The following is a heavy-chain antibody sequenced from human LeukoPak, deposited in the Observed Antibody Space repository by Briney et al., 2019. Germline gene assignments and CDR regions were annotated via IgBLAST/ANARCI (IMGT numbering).Heavy chain of an antibody. CDR3: AREYYYDSSGPFDY. J-gene: IGHJ4*02. V-gene: IGHV3-30*01. CDR2: ISYDGSNK. CDR1: GFTFSSYA. D-gene: IGHD3-22*01. Sequence: QPGGSLRLSCAASGFTFSSYAMHWVRQAPGKGLEWVAVISYDGSNKYYADSVKGRFTISRDNSKNTLYLQMNNLRAEDTAVYYCAREYYYDSSGPFDYWGQGTLVTVSS.